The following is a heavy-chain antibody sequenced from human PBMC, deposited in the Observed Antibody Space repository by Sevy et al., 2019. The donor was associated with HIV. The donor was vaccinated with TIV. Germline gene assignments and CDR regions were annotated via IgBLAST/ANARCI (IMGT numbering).Heavy chain of an antibody. V-gene: IGHV3-48*01. CDR1: GFTFSSYS. CDR2: ISSSSSTI. D-gene: IGHD3-22*01. J-gene: IGHJ3*02. CDR3: ARTSTYYDSSGYYSDAFDI. Sequence: GGSLRLSCAASGFTFSSYSMNWVRQAPGKGLEWVSYISSSSSTIYYADSVKDRFTISRDNAKNSLYLQMNSLRAEDTAVYYCARTSTYYDSSGYYSDAFDIWGQGTMVTVSS.